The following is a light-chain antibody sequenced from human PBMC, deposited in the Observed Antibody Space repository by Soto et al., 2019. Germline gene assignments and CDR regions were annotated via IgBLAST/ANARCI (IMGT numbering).Light chain of an antibody. CDR3: QQYYDSSWT. CDR1: QSISNW. Sequence: DVPMTQSPSTLSASVGDRVTITCRASQSISNWLAWFQQKPGKAPKLLIYKASNLESGVPSTFSGSASGTEFTLTISSLQPDDFATYYCQQYYDSSWTFGQGTKVDIK. V-gene: IGKV1-5*03. CDR2: KAS. J-gene: IGKJ1*01.